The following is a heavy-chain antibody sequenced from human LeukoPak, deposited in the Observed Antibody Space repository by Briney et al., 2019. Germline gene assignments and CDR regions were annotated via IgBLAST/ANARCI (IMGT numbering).Heavy chain of an antibody. Sequence: SETLSFTCTVSGGSISSGGYYWTWIRQHPGKGLEWIGYIYYSGSTYYNPSLRSRVTMAVDTSKNQLSLKLSSVTAADTAVYYCARDQSAVTGWLDPWGQGTLVTVSS. V-gene: IGHV4-31*03. CDR1: GGSISSGGYY. J-gene: IGHJ5*02. D-gene: IGHD4-17*01. CDR3: ARDQSAVTGWLDP. CDR2: IYYSGST.